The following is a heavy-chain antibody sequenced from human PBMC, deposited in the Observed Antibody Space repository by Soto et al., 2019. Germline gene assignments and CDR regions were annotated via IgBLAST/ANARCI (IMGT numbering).Heavy chain of an antibody. J-gene: IGHJ4*02. D-gene: IGHD6-19*01. Sequence: QITLKESGPTLVKPTQTLTLTCTFSGFSLSTSGVGVGWIRQPPGKALEWLALIYWDDDKRYSPSLKSRLTSTKDTSKNLVVLTMTNMDPVDTATYYCAHLSSIAVAGYFDYWGQGTLVTVSS. CDR3: AHLSSIAVAGYFDY. CDR1: GFSLSTSGVG. V-gene: IGHV2-5*02. CDR2: IYWDDDK.